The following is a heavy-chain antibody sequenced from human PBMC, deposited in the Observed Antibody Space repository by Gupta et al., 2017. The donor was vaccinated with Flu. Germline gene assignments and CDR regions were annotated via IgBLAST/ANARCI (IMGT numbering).Heavy chain of an antibody. CDR3: AKERGPFNDFDV. Sequence: YGMHWVRQAPGRGLEWVAVIWTDGINKYYADSVRGRFTISRDSSKNTLSLEMNSLRGEDTAVYYCAKERGPFNDFDVWGQGTMVTVSS. D-gene: IGHD3-10*01. J-gene: IGHJ3*01. CDR1: YG. CDR2: IWTDGINK. V-gene: IGHV3-33*06.